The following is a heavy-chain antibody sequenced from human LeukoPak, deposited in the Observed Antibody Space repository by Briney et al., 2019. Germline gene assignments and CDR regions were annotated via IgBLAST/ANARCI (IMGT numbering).Heavy chain of an antibody. J-gene: IGHJ4*02. Sequence: GGSLRLSCAASGFTVSNNYMSWVRQAPGKGLEWVSVIYSGGSTYYADSVKGRFTISRDNAKNSLYLQMNSLRAEDTAVYYCAREGSYYSFDYWGQGTLVTVSS. D-gene: IGHD3-10*01. CDR3: AREGSYYSFDY. CDR2: IYSGGST. V-gene: IGHV3-66*01. CDR1: GFTVSNNY.